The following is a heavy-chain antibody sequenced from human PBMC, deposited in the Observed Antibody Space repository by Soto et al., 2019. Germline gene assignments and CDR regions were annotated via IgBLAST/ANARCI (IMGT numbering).Heavy chain of an antibody. J-gene: IGHJ6*02. D-gene: IGHD2-2*01. CDR3: ARDRVPPYGMDV. CDR1: GFTFSSYA. CDR2: ISYDGSNK. V-gene: IGHV3-30-3*01. Sequence: QVQLVESGGGVVQPGRSLRLSCAASGFTFSSYAMHWVRQAPGKGLEWVAVISYDGSNKYYADSVKGRFTISRVNSKNTLYLQMNSLRAEDTAVYYCARDRVPPYGMDVWGQGTTVTVSS.